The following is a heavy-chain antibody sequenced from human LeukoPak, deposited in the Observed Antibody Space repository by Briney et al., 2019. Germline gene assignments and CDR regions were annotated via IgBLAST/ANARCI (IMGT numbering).Heavy chain of an antibody. Sequence: GGSLRLSCAASGFTVSSNYMTWVRQAPGKGLEWVSVIYSGGSTYYADSVKGRFTISRDNSKNTLYLQMNSLRAEDTAVYYCAKGGRSRPFNWFDPWGQGTLVTVSS. CDR1: GFTVSSNY. CDR2: IYSGGST. J-gene: IGHJ5*02. CDR3: AKGGRSRPFNWFDP. V-gene: IGHV3-66*01.